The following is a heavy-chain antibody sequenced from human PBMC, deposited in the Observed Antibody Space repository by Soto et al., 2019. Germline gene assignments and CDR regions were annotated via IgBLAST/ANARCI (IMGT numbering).Heavy chain of an antibody. V-gene: IGHV6-1*01. J-gene: IGHJ6*02. Sequence: SQTLSLTCSISGDSVSSNSAAWNWIRKSPSRGLEWLGRTYYRSKWYNDYAVSVKSRITINPDTSKNQFSLQLNSVTPEDTAVYYCARDMYSSSSYYYYGMDVWGQGTTVTVSS. CDR3: ARDMYSSSSYYYYGMDV. D-gene: IGHD6-6*01. CDR2: TYYRSKWYN. CDR1: GDSVSSNSAA.